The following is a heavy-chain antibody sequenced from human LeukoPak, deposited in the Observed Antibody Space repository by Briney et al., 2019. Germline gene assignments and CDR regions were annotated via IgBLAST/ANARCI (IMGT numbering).Heavy chain of an antibody. D-gene: IGHD6-19*01. V-gene: IGHV1-2*02. J-gene: IGHJ1*01. CDR2: INPNSGGT. CDR3: ARAQYGSGWNRFQH. Sequence: ASEKVSCKASEYTFIGYYLHWVRQAPGQGLEWMGWINPNSGGTNYAQKFQGRVTMTRDTSISTAYMELSRLRSDDTAVYYCARAQYGSGWNRFQHWGQGTLVTVSS. CDR1: EYTFIGYY.